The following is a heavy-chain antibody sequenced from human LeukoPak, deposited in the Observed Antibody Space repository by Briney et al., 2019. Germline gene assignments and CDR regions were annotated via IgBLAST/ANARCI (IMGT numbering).Heavy chain of an antibody. J-gene: IGHJ4*02. CDR3: ARFYGSSWYSDY. D-gene: IGHD6-13*01. Sequence: GGSLRLSCAASGFTFSTYAMSWVRQAPGKGLEWVSGISGSGGTTYYADSVKGRFTISRDNSKNSMYLQMNSLRTDDTAVYYCARFYGSSWYSDYWGQGTLVTVSS. CDR2: ISGSGGTT. CDR1: GFTFSTYA. V-gene: IGHV3-23*01.